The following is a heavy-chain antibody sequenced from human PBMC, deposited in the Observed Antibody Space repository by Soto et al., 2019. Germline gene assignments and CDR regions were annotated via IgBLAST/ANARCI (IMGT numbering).Heavy chain of an antibody. Sequence: GGSLRLSCAASGFTVSSNYMSWVRQAPGKGLEWVSVIYSGGSTYYADSVKGRFTISRDNSKNTLYLQMNSLRAEDTAVYYCASSADDITIKDVWGQGTTVTVS. J-gene: IGHJ6*02. CDR2: IYSGGST. CDR3: ASSADDITIKDV. CDR1: GFTVSSNY. V-gene: IGHV3-53*01. D-gene: IGHD3-10*01.